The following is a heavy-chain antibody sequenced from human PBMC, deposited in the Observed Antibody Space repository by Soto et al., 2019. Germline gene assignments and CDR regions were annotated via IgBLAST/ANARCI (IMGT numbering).Heavy chain of an antibody. CDR3: ARDPWYDILTGYSPRGYNWFDP. CDR1: GYTFTSYG. J-gene: IGHJ5*02. Sequence: GASVKVSCKASGYTFTSYGISWVRQAPGQGLEWMGWISAYNGNTNYAQKLQGRVTMTTDTSTSTAYMELRSLRSDDTAVYYCARDPWYDILTGYSPRGYNWFDPWGQGTLVTVSS. CDR2: ISAYNGNT. D-gene: IGHD3-9*01. V-gene: IGHV1-18*01.